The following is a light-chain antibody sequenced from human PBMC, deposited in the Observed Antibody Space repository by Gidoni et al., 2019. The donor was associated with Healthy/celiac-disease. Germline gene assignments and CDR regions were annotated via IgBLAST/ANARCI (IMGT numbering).Light chain of an antibody. Sequence: EIVLTQSPATLSLSPGERATLSCRASQSVSSYLAWYQQKPGQAPRLLIHDASNRATGIPARFSGSGSGTDFTLTISSLEPEDCAVYYCQQRSNWPPLMYTFXQXTKLEIK. CDR2: DAS. CDR1: QSVSSY. CDR3: QQRSNWPPLMYT. J-gene: IGKJ2*01. V-gene: IGKV3-11*01.